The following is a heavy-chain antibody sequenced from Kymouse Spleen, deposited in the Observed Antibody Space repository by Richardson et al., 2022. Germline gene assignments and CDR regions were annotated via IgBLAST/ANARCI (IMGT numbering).Heavy chain of an antibody. CDR3: AKDIRAIFGVVILLLLLRYGR. CDR1: GFTFDDYA. CDR2: ISWNSGSI. J-gene: IGHJ6*02. Sequence: EVQLVESGGGLVQPGRSLRLSCAASGFTFDDYAMHWVRQAPGKGLEWVSGISWNSGSIGYADSVKGRFTISRDNAKNSLYLQMNSLRAEDTALYYCAKDIRAIFGVVILLLLLRYGRLGPRDHGHRLL. D-gene: IGHD3-3*01. V-gene: IGHV3-9*01.